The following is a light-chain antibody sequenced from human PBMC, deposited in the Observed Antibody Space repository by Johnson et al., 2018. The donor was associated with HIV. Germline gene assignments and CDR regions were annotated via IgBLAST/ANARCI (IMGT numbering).Light chain of an antibody. Sequence: QPVLTQPPSVSAAPGQKVTISCSGNRSNIGDNFVSWYQHLPGTAPKLLVYDNSKRPSGIPDRFSGSKSGTSATLGITGLQTGDEADYYCGTGDSSVRTAFFGTGTKVTVL. CDR3: GTGDSSVRTAF. CDR1: RSNIGDNF. V-gene: IGLV1-51*01. J-gene: IGLJ1*01. CDR2: DNS.